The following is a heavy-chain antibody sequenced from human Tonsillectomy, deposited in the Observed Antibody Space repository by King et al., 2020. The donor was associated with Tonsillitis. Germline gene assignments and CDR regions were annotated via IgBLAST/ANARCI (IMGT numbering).Heavy chain of an antibody. J-gene: IGHJ4*02. CDR3: AGADLYSYVYEIGY. V-gene: IGHV4-4*02. Sequence: QLQESGPGLVKPSGTLSLTCDVSGGSFSGSNWWSWVRQPPGKGLEGIGEIYHSGSTNYNPSLKSRVTISVDKSKNQFSLKLRSVTAADTAVYYCAGADLYSYVYEIGYWGQGTLVTVSS. CDR1: GGSFSGSNW. D-gene: IGHD5-18*01. CDR2: IYHSGST.